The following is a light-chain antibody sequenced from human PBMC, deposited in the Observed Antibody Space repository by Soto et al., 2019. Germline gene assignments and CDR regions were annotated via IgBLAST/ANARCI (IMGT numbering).Light chain of an antibody. CDR2: DAS. CDR1: QSIRTW. CDR3: QHYKSYS. V-gene: IGKV1-5*01. Sequence: DIQMTQSPSSLPASVGDRVTITCRSSQSIRTWVDWYHQKPGTAPKVLIYDASPFQRGVLSRCSCSGSVREFTITMSSLEPDNLATYYCQHYKSYSFGQGTKVDIK. J-gene: IGKJ1*01.